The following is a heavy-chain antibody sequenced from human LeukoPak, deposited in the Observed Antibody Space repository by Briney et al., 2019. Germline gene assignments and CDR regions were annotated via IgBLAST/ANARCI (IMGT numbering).Heavy chain of an antibody. CDR3: ASDGLYDSSGYSDY. CDR2: ISSSSSTI. D-gene: IGHD3-22*01. CDR1: GFTFSSYS. Sequence: GGSLRLSCAASGFTFSSYSMNWVRQAPGKGLEWVSYISSSSSTIYCADSVKGRFTISRDNAKNSLYLQMNSLRAEDTAVYYCASDGLYDSSGYSDYWGQGTLVTVSS. V-gene: IGHV3-48*04. J-gene: IGHJ4*02.